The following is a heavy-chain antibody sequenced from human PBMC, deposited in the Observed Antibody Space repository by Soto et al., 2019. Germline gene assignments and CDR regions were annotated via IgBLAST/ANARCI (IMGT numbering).Heavy chain of an antibody. CDR2: ISWNSGSI. D-gene: IGHD6-13*01. J-gene: IGHJ4*02. CDR3: AKVAAAAGVLDY. Sequence: HPGGSLRLSCAASGFTFDDYAMHWVRQAPGKGLEWVSGISWNSGSIGYADSVKGRFTISRDNAKNSLYLQMNSLRAEDTALYCCAKVAAAAGVLDYWGQGTLVTVSS. CDR1: GFTFDDYA. V-gene: IGHV3-9*01.